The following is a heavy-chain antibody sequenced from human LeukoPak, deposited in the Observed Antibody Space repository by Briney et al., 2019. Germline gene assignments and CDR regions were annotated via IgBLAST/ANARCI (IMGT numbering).Heavy chain of an antibody. CDR1: GFTFSNYS. D-gene: IGHD6-13*01. CDR3: ARVGEGSGYSSSWPNWFDP. Sequence: PGGSLRLSRAASGFTFSNYSMSWVRQAPGKGLEWVSTVSGSGGTTYSADSVKGRFTISRDNSKNTLYLQMHALRAEDTAVYYCARVGEGSGYSSSWPNWFDPWGQGTLVTVSS. CDR2: VSGSGGTT. J-gene: IGHJ5*02. V-gene: IGHV3-23*01.